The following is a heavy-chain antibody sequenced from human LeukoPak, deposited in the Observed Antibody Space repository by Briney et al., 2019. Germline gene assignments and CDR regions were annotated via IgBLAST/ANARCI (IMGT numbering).Heavy chain of an antibody. V-gene: IGHV3-7*03. CDR1: GLTVSNHW. CDR2: IREERGQE. Sequence: PGGSLRLSCVASGLTVSNHWMSWVRQAPGKGLEWVANIREERGQEYYVDSVKGRFTISKNSAKNSLYLQMNTLRVEDTAMYYCASLDTAKQPLANHWGQGTLVTASS. D-gene: IGHD5-18*01. CDR3: ASLDTAKQPLANH. J-gene: IGHJ5*02.